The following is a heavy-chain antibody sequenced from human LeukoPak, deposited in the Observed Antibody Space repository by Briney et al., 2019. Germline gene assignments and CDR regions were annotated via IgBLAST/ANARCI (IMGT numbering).Heavy chain of an antibody. CDR3: ATGTSGSYYVGIVRPIDY. J-gene: IGHJ4*02. V-gene: IGHV1-24*01. CDR2: FDPDDGET. CDR1: GYTLTELP. D-gene: IGHD1-26*01. Sequence: ASVKVSCKVSGYTLTELPIHWVRQAPGKGLEWMGGFDPDDGETVYAQMFQGRVTMTEDTSSDTASRELSSLRSEDTAVYYCATGTSGSYYVGIVRPIDYWGQGTLVTVSS.